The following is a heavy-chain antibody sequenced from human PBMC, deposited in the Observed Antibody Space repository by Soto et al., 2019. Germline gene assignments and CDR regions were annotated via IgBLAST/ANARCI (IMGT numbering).Heavy chain of an antibody. CDR2: ISYDGSNK. CDR1: GFTFSSYG. V-gene: IGHV3-30*18. J-gene: IGHJ4*02. Sequence: QVQLVESGGGVVQPGRSLRLSCAASGFTFSSYGMHWVRQAPGKGLEWVAVISYDGSNKYYADSVKGRFTISRDNSKNTLYLQMNSLRAEDTAVFYCAKEWVYDSSGWSFDYWGQGTLVTVFS. CDR3: AKEWVYDSSGWSFDY. D-gene: IGHD3-22*01.